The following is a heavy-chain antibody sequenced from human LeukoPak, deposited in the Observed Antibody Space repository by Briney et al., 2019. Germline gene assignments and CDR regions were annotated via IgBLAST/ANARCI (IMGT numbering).Heavy chain of an antibody. J-gene: IGHJ4*02. V-gene: IGHV4-38-2*01. CDR1: GLSIATGSY. D-gene: IGHD2-2*01. CDR2: IHHSGNT. CDR3: ARPHCSGTSCFFGNYRDY. Sequence: SESLSLTGAVSGLSIATGSYWGWTRQPPGKGLEWIGSIHHSGNTYYKSSLRRRVTISVDTSKNQFYLKRNAVTAAVTAVYSCARPHCSGTSCFFGNYRDYWGQGTLVTVSS.